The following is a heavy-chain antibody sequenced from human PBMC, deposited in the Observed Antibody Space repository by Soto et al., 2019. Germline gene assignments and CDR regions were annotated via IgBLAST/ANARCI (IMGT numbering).Heavy chain of an antibody. CDR2: INAGNGNT. CDR1: GYTLTSYA. CDR3: ARTYGDYAAFDI. Sequence: ASVKVSCKASGYTLTSYAMRWVRQAPGQRLEWMGWINAGNGNTKYSQKFQGRVTITRDTSASTAYMELSSLRSEDTAVYYCARTYGDYAAFDIWGQGTMVTVSS. J-gene: IGHJ3*02. V-gene: IGHV1-3*01. D-gene: IGHD4-17*01.